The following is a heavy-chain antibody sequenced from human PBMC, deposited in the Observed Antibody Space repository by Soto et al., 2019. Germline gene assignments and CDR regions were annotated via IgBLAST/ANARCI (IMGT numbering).Heavy chain of an antibody. D-gene: IGHD3-10*01. J-gene: IGHJ4*02. CDR3: ARLGGSGSYSIDY. CDR2: IYYSGST. CDR1: GGSISSSSYY. Sequence: SETLSLTCTVSGGSISSSSYYWGWIHQPPGKGLEWIGSIYYSGSTYYNPSLKSRVTISVDTSKNQFSLKLSSVTAADTAVYYCARLGGSGSYSIDYWGQGTLVTVSS. V-gene: IGHV4-39*01.